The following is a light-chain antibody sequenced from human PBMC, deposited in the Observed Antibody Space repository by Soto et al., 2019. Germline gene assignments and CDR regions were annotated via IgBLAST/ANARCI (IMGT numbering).Light chain of an antibody. J-gene: IGLJ2*01. V-gene: IGLV1-40*01. CDR2: VNS. CDR1: SSNIGAGYD. CDR3: KSYDNSRSVHVV. Sequence: QSVLTQPPSVSGAPGQRVTISCTGTSSNIGAGYDVHWYQQVPGTSPKLLIFVNSNRPSGVPDRFSGSKSGTSASLAITGLQAEDEADYYCKSYDNSRSVHVVFGGGTKLTVL.